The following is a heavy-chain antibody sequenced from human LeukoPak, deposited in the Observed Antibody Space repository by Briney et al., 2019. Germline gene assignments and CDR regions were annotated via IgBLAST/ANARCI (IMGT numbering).Heavy chain of an antibody. CDR3: ARRIPPTYYYDSSGYYSYYYYYMDV. V-gene: IGHV1-18*01. J-gene: IGHJ6*03. CDR2: ISAYNGNT. Sequence: GASVKVSCEASGYTFTSYGISWVRQAPGQGLEWMGWISAYNGNTNYAQKLQGRVTMTTDTSTSTAYMELRSLRSDDTAVYYCARRIPPTYYYDSSGYYSYYYYYMDVWGKGTTVTVSS. CDR1: GYTFTSYG. D-gene: IGHD3-22*01.